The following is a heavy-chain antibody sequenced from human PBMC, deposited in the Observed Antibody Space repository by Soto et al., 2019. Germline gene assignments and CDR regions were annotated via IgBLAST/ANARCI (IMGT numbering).Heavy chain of an antibody. D-gene: IGHD3-10*01. J-gene: IGHJ3*02. Sequence: QVQLVQSGAEVKKPGASVTVSCKASGYTFTSYGISWVRQAPGQGIEWMGWISAYNGNTNYAQKLQGRVTMTTGTSTSTADMELRSLRSDDTAVYYCARITLWFGEPQGACYIWGQGTMVTVSS. CDR2: ISAYNGNT. CDR3: ARITLWFGEPQGACYI. V-gene: IGHV1-18*01. CDR1: GYTFTSYG.